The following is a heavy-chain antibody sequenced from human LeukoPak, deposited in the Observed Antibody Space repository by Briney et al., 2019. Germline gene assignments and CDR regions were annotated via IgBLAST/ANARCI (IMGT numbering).Heavy chain of an antibody. J-gene: IGHJ6*03. V-gene: IGHV4-34*01. D-gene: IGHD3-9*01. CDR2: INHSGST. CDR1: GGSFSGYY. Sequence: PETLSLTCAVYGGSFSGYYWSWIRQPPGKGLEWIGEINHSGSTNYNPSLKSRVTVSVDTSKNQFSLKLSSVTAADTAVYYCASSVYDILTGYRNYYYYYYMDVWGKGTTVTVSS. CDR3: ASSVYDILTGYRNYYYYYYMDV.